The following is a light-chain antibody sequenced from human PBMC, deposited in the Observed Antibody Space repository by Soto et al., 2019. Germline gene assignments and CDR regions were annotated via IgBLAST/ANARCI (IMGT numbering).Light chain of an antibody. Sequence: ILLPQSQAPLSLSPGARATPSCRASQTISSYLLWYHPKPGQAHRILIYDASNRATGIQARFSGSGSETDFTLTISSLEPEEVAVDYGQHRMNWHLPFGKGTRLEIK. CDR3: QHRMNWHLP. V-gene: IGKV3-11*01. J-gene: IGKJ5*01. CDR1: QTISSY. CDR2: DAS.